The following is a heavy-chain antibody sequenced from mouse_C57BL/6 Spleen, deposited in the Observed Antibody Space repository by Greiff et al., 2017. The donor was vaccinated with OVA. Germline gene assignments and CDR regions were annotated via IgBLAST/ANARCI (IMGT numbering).Heavy chain of an antibody. V-gene: IGHV1-4*01. CDR2: INPSSGYT. CDR3: AREGHYYGSSYPWFAY. CDR1: GYTFTSYT. J-gene: IGHJ3*01. D-gene: IGHD1-1*01. Sequence: VQLQQSGAELARPGASVKMSCKASGYTFTSYTMHWVKQRPGQGLEWIGYINPSSGYTKYNQKFKDKATLTADKSSSTAYMQLSSLTSEDSAVYYCAREGHYYGSSYPWFAYWGQGTLVTVSA.